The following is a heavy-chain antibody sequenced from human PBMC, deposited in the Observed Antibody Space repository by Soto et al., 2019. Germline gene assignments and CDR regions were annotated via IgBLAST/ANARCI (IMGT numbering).Heavy chain of an antibody. V-gene: IGHV4-34*01. CDR1: GGSFSGYY. CDR3: AKVTGRYYYGMDV. CDR2: INHTGST. Sequence: QVQLQQRGAGLLKPSETLSLTCAVYGGSFSGYYWSWIRQPPGKVLECIGEINHTGSTNYNPALKSRVTISVDTSKNQFSLKVSSVTAADTAVYYCAKVTGRYYYGMDVWGQGTTVTVSS. J-gene: IGHJ6*02.